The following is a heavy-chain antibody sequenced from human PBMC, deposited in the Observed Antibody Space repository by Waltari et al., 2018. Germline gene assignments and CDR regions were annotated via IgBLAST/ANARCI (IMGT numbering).Heavy chain of an antibody. D-gene: IGHD5-12*01. J-gene: IGHJ6*04. CDR2: GYYAGAT. V-gene: IGHV4-39*07. CDR1: GATVRTDSYS. CDR3: TNRLGSPRWSSPYDYRNFLDV. Sequence: QVHLQESGPGLVRPSETLSLTCIVSGATVRTDSYSWAWVRHSPGRGLEWTGGGYYAGATSNNPSVGRRVAMSLDTSRDRIYLSLTSVTAADSAVYFCTNRLGSPRWSSPYDYRNFLDVWGTGITVIVSS.